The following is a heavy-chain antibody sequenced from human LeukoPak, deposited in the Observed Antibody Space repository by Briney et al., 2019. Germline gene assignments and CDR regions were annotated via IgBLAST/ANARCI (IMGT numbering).Heavy chain of an antibody. CDR2: ISYDGSNK. Sequence: GRSLRLSCAASGFTFSSYGMHWVRQAPGKGLEWVAVISYDGSNKYYADFVKGRFTISRDNSKNTLYLQMNSLRAEDTAVYYCAKDLVSGIFDYWGQGTLVTVSS. CDR1: GFTFSSYG. J-gene: IGHJ4*02. V-gene: IGHV3-30*18. CDR3: AKDLVSGIFDY.